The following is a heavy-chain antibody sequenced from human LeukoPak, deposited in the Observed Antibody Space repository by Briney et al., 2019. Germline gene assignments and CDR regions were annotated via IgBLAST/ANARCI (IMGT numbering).Heavy chain of an antibody. Sequence: PGGSLRLSCAASGFTFDDYAMHWVRQAPGKGLEWVSGISWNSGSIGYADSVKGRFTISRDNAKNSLYLQMNSLRAEDTALYYCAKGPHLVVPAASDYYFDYWGQGTLVTVSS. CDR2: ISWNSGSI. CDR1: GFTFDDYA. J-gene: IGHJ4*02. D-gene: IGHD2-2*01. V-gene: IGHV3-9*01. CDR3: AKGPHLVVPAASDYYFDY.